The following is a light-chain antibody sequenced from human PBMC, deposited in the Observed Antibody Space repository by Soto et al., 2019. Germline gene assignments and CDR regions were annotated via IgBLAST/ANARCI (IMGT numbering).Light chain of an antibody. J-gene: IGKJ1*01. Sequence: DIVMTQSPDSLAVSLGERATVNCKSGQSVLYSSDNRNYLAWYQQKPGQSPKLLISWASTRESGVPDRFSGSGSGTDSTLTISSLQAEDVAVYFCQQYYTNPRTFGQGTKVEIK. CDR3: QQYYTNPRT. V-gene: IGKV4-1*01. CDR2: WAS. CDR1: QSVLYSSDNRNY.